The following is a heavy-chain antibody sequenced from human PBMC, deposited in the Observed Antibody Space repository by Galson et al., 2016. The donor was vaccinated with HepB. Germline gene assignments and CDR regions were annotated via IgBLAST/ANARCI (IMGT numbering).Heavy chain of an antibody. CDR1: GFTFSSYG. CDR3: ASDTGGH. D-gene: IGHD2-8*02. V-gene: IGHV3-33*01. J-gene: IGHJ4*02. Sequence: SLRLSCAASGFTFSSYGMHWVRQAPDKGLEWVAVIWYDGSDKYYADSVKGRFTISRDNSTNMVNLQMNSLRAEDTAVYYCASDTGGHWGQGTLVTVSS. CDR2: IWYDGSDK.